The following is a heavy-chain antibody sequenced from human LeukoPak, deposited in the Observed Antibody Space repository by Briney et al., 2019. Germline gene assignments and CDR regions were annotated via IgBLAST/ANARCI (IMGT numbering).Heavy chain of an antibody. CDR1: GFTFSSYA. Sequence: GGALRLSCAASGFTFSSYAMSWVRQAPGKGREWVSVISGSGGSKFYPDSVKGRFTISKDNSKDTLYLQMDSLRAEDTALYYCAKDRLSAPVAPRFDPWGQGTKVTVSS. J-gene: IGHJ5*02. CDR3: AKDRLSAPVAPRFDP. D-gene: IGHD6-6*01. V-gene: IGHV3-23*01. CDR2: ISGSGGSK.